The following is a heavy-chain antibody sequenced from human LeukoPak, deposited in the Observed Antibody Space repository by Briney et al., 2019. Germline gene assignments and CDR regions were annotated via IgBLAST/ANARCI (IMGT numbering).Heavy chain of an antibody. D-gene: IGHD3-22*01. V-gene: IGHV1-2*02. CDR3: ARDYYESSGFGAFDI. J-gene: IGHJ3*02. Sequence: ASVKVSCKASGYTFTAYYMHWGRQAPGQGLEWMGWINPNSGGTNYAQKFQGRVTMTRDTSISTAYMELSRLRSDDTAVYYCARDYYESSGFGAFDIWGQGTMVTVSS. CDR2: INPNSGGT. CDR1: GYTFTAYY.